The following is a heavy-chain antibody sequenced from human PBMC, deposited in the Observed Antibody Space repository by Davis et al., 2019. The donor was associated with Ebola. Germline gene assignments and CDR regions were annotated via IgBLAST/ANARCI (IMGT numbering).Heavy chain of an antibody. Sequence: GESLKISCAASGFPFSRYWMHCVRQAPGKGLVYVSRISSDGGITSYADSVKGRFTISRDNAKSTLYLQMNSLTAEDTAVYYCVRTTYGAPEYWGQGTLVTVSS. CDR1: GFPFSRYW. CDR3: VRTTYGAPEY. V-gene: IGHV3-74*01. CDR2: ISSDGGIT. D-gene: IGHD4-17*01. J-gene: IGHJ4*02.